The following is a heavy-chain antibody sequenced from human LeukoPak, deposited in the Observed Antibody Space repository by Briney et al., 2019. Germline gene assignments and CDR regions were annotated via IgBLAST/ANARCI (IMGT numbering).Heavy chain of an antibody. Sequence: SETLSLTCAVYGGSITGYYWSWIRQTPGRGLEWVGEIHYTGATSYNPSLKSRATISTDTSKNQFSLRLSAVTAADTAVYYCARGNILTGYCFDFWGQGALVTVSS. CDR1: GGSITGYY. V-gene: IGHV4-34*01. CDR2: IHYTGAT. CDR3: ARGNILTGYCFDF. D-gene: IGHD3-9*01. J-gene: IGHJ4*02.